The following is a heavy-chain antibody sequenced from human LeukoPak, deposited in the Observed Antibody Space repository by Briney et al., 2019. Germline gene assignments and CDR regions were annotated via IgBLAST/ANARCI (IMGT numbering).Heavy chain of an antibody. J-gene: IGHJ5*02. Sequence: SETLSLTCAVSGYSISSSYYWSWIRQPAGKGLEWIGRIYTSGSTNYNPSLKSRVTMSVDTSKNQFSLKLSSVTAADTAVYHCARGITSRGNLWGQGTLVTVSS. CDR3: ARGITSRGNL. V-gene: IGHV4-4*07. CDR2: IYTSGST. CDR1: GYSISSSYY. D-gene: IGHD1-14*01.